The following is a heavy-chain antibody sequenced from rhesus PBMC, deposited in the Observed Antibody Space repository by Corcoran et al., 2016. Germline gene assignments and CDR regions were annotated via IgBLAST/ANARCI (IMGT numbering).Heavy chain of an antibody. CDR3: AKTGSGYSGSWNLFDY. V-gene: IGHV4-169*01. J-gene: IGHJ4*01. D-gene: IGHD6-25*01. CDR1: GGPISSSY. Sequence: QVQLQESGPGLVKPSETLSVTCAVSGGPISSSYWSWIRQAPRKGLEWIGYHYGSGSSTNYNPSLKSRVTLSVDTSKNQLALKLSSVTTADTAVYYCAKTGSGYSGSWNLFDYWGQGVLVTVSS. CDR2: HYGSGSST.